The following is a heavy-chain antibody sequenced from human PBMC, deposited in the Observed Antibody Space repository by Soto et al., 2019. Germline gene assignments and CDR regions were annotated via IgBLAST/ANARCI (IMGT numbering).Heavy chain of an antibody. Sequence: PGGSLRLSCAASGFTVSNNYINWVRQAPGKGLEWVSVIYSGGSTYYADSVKGRFTISRDNSKNTLYLQMNSLRAEDTAVYYCATALRWEQLVNHWGQGTLVTVSS. CDR1: GFTVSNNY. V-gene: IGHV3-66*01. CDR2: IYSGGST. D-gene: IGHD6-13*01. J-gene: IGHJ5*02. CDR3: ATALRWEQLVNH.